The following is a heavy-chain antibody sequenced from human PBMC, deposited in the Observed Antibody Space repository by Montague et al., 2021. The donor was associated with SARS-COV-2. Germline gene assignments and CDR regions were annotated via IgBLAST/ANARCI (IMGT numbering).Heavy chain of an antibody. Sequence: SETLSLTCAVYGGSFSGYYWTRIRQPPGKGLEWIGEINHSGSTNYNPSLKSRVTISVDTSKNQFSLKLSSVTAADTAVYYCARRRRGIAAAVNWFDPWGQGTLVTVSS. CDR2: INHSGST. CDR1: GGSFSGYY. CDR3: ARRRRGIAAAVNWFDP. J-gene: IGHJ5*02. V-gene: IGHV4-34*01. D-gene: IGHD6-13*01.